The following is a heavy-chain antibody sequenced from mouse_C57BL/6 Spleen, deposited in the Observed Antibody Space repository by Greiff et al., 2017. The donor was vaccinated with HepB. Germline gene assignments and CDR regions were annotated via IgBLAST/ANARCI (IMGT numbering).Heavy chain of an antibody. CDR3: ATRGSSYEKNFDY. V-gene: IGHV5-6*02. CDR1: GFTFSSYG. J-gene: IGHJ2*01. D-gene: IGHD1-1*01. CDR2: ISSGGSYT. Sequence: EVKLVESGGDLVKPGGSLKLSCAASGFTFSSYGMSWVRQTPDKRLEWVATISSGGSYTYYPDSVKGRFTISRDNAKNTLYLQMSSLKSEDTAMYYCATRGSSYEKNFDYWGQGTTLTVSS.